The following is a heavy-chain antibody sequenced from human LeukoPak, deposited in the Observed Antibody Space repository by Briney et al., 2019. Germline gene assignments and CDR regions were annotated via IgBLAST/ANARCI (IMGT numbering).Heavy chain of an antibody. CDR2: INHSGST. D-gene: IGHD2-15*01. CDR1: GGSFSGYY. J-gene: IGHJ6*03. Sequence: SETLSLTCAVYGGSFSGYYWSWIRQPPGKGLEWIGEINHSGSTNYNPSLKSRVTISVDTSKNQFSLKLSSVTAADTAVYYCARGRGYCSGGSCQTYMDVWGKGTTVTVSS. CDR3: ARGRGYCSGGSCQTYMDV. V-gene: IGHV4-34*01.